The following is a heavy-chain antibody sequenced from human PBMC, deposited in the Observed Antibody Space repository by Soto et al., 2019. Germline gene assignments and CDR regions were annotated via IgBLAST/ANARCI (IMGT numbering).Heavy chain of an antibody. J-gene: IGHJ6*02. CDR3: ARARGTAMATAYYYYYYGMDV. D-gene: IGHD5-18*01. CDR2: INSDGSST. Sequence: GGSLRLSCAASGFTFSGYLMHWVRQAPGKGLVWVSRINSDGSSTSYADSVKGRFTISRDNAKNTLYLQMNSLRAEDTAVYYCARARGTAMATAYYYYYYGMDVWGQGTTVTVSS. CDR1: GFTFSGYL. V-gene: IGHV3-74*01.